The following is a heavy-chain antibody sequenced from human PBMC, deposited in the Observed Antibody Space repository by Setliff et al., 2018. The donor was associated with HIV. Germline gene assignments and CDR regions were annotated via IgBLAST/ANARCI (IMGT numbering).Heavy chain of an antibody. CDR1: GFTSGFTFTNYW. V-gene: IGHV3-7*01. CDR3: AGSRGYFVQAD. J-gene: IGHJ4*02. Sequence: GGSLRLSCAASGFTSGFTFTNYWMSWVRQVPGKGLEWVANIHQDGSEKYYVDSVKGRFFISRDNTRNLLYLEMRSLRAEDTAVYYCAGSRGYFVQADWGQGTLVTVSS. D-gene: IGHD1-1*01. CDR2: IHQDGSEK.